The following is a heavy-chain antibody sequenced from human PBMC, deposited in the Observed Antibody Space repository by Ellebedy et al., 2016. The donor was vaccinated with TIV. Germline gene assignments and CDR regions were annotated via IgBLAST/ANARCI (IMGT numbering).Heavy chain of an antibody. CDR2: IRSKAYGGTT. D-gene: IGHD1-26*01. CDR1: GFTFGDYA. Sequence: GGSLRLSCTASGFTFGDYAMSWFRQAPGKGLEWVGFIRSKAYGGTTEYAASVKGRFTISRDDSKSIAYLQMNSLKTEDTAVYYCTRDPGYSGSYYPFDYWGQGTLVTVSS. CDR3: TRDPGYSGSYYPFDY. J-gene: IGHJ4*02. V-gene: IGHV3-49*03.